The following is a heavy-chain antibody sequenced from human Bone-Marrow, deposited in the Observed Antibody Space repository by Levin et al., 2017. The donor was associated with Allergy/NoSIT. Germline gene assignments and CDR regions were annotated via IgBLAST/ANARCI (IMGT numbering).Heavy chain of an antibody. CDR3: ARGDFTVDFDY. CDR1: GYTFSSYY. J-gene: IGHJ4*02. D-gene: IGHD4-23*01. CDR2: INPSGGST. V-gene: IGHV1-46*01. Sequence: ASVKVSCKASGYTFSSYYLHWVRQAPGQGLEWMGIINPSGGSTTYAQKFQGRITMTRDTSTSTVYMALSSLTSDDTAVYYCARGDFTVDFDYWGQGTLFTFSS.